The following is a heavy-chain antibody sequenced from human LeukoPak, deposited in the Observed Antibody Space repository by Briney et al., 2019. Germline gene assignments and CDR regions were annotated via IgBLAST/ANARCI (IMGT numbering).Heavy chain of an antibody. J-gene: IGHJ4*02. CDR2: ISGSGGST. CDR1: GFTFSSYG. V-gene: IGHV3-23*01. D-gene: IGHD3-9*01. Sequence: PGGSLRLSCAASGFTFSSYGMTWVRQAPGKGLEWVSGISGSGGSTYYADSVKGRFTISRDNSKNTLYLQMNSLRAEDTAVYYCARENFDWFYWGQGTLVTVSS. CDR3: ARENFDWFY.